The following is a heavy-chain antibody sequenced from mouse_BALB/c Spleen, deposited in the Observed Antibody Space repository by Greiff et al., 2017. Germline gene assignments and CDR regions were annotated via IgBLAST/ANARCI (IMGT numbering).Heavy chain of an antibody. CDR3: ARDYYGSSYDYYAMDY. Sequence: EVQVVESGAELVKPGASVKLSCTASGFNIKDTYMHWVKQRPEQGLEWIGRIDPANGNTKYDPKFQGKATITADTSSNTAYLQLSSLTSEDTAVYYCARDYYGSSYDYYAMDYWGQGTSVTVSS. V-gene: IGHV14-3*02. CDR2: IDPANGNT. CDR1: GFNIKDTY. J-gene: IGHJ4*01. D-gene: IGHD1-1*01.